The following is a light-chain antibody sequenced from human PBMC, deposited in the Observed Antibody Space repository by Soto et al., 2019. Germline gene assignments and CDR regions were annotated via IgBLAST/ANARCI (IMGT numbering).Light chain of an antibody. V-gene: IGKV3-20*01. CDR3: QQYGAALPWA. Sequence: EIVLTQSPGTLSLSPGERATLSCRASQSFSSRYLAWYQRRPGQAPRLLIYGASTRATGIPDRFSASGSGTDFTLTISRLEPEDFAVYYCQQYGAALPWAFGQGTKVEIK. J-gene: IGKJ1*01. CDR1: QSFSSRY. CDR2: GAS.